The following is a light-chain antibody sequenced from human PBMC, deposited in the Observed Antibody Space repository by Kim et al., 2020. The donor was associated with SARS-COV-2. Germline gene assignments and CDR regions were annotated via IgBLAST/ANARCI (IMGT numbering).Light chain of an antibody. V-gene: IGLV4-69*01. CDR2: LNTDGSH. CDR3: QTWGTDSNWV. J-gene: IGLJ3*02. CDR1: NEHSDYA. Sequence: SVKLTCTLSNEHSDYAITWHQQQPEKVPRFLMKLNTDGSHTKGDGIPDRFSGSTSGAERSLTISSLQSEDEADYYCQTWGTDSNWVFGRGTQLTVL.